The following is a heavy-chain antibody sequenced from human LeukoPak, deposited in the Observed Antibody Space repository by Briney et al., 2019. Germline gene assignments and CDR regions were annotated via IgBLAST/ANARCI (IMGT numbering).Heavy chain of an antibody. J-gene: IGHJ5*02. D-gene: IGHD3-3*01. CDR2: INPSGGST. CDR1: GYTFTSYY. V-gene: IGHV1-46*01. Sequence: ASVKVSCKASGYTFTSYYMHWVRQAPGQGLEWMGIINPSGGSTSYAQKFQGRVTMTRNTSISTAYMELSSLRSEDTAVYYCARNPSLRFLEWLRPDWFDPWGQGTLVTVSS. CDR3: ARNPSLRFLEWLRPDWFDP.